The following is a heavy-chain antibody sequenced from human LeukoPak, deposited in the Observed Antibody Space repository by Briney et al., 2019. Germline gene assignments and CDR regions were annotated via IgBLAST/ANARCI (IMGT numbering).Heavy chain of an antibody. CDR1: GGSISGYY. CDR2: IYSSGST. D-gene: IGHD6-19*01. Sequence: SETLSLTCTVSGGSISGYYWSWIRQPAGKGPEWIGRIYSSGSTNYNPSLKSRVTMSVDTSKNQVSLKFSSVTAADTAVYYCARDPAVAGRFDYWGQGTLVTVSS. V-gene: IGHV4-4*07. CDR3: ARDPAVAGRFDY. J-gene: IGHJ4*02.